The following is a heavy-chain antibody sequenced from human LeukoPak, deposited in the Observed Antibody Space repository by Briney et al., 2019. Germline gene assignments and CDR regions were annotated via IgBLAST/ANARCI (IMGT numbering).Heavy chain of an antibody. D-gene: IGHD3-10*01. Sequence: GGSLRLSCATSGFTFTNYAMSWVRQAPGKGLQWVSGISGGGGSTYYADSVKGRFTISRYNSKNTLYLQMNSLRAEDTAVHYCVRNYYGSGTWDPFFDYWGQGTLVTVSS. CDR3: VRNYYGSGTWDPFFDY. V-gene: IGHV3-23*01. CDR2: ISGGGGST. CDR1: GFTFTNYA. J-gene: IGHJ4*02.